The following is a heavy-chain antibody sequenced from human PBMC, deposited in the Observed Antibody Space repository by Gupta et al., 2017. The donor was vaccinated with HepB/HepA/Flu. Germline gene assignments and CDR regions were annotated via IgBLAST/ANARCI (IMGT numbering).Heavy chain of an antibody. CDR1: GLAVRGDS. CDR3: ARLFDFWSGLPPDAFDL. J-gene: IGHJ3*01. D-gene: IGHD3-3*01. V-gene: IGHV3-53*01. Sequence: EVQLVESGGGLIQPGGSLRLSCLASGLAVRGDSMSWVRQAPGTGLECVSVSHGDGRTYYADSVKGRFTISRDTSKNKVYLDMNYLGVEDTAIYYCARLFDFWSGLPPDAFDLWGQGTMVTVSS. CDR2: SHGDGRT.